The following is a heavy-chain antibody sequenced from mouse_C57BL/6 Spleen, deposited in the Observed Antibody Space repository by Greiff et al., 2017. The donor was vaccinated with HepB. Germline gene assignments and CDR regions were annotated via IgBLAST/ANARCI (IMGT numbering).Heavy chain of an antibody. D-gene: IGHD3-2*02. CDR1: GYTFTSYW. V-gene: IGHV1-5*01. Sequence: EVQLQQSGTVLARPGASVKMSCKTSGYTFTSYWMHWVKQRPGQGLEWIGAIYPGNSDTSYNQKFKGKAKLTAVTSASTAYMELSSLTNEDSAVYYCTRESETAQVWFAYWGQGTLVTVSA. CDR2: IYPGNSDT. J-gene: IGHJ3*01. CDR3: TRESETAQVWFAY.